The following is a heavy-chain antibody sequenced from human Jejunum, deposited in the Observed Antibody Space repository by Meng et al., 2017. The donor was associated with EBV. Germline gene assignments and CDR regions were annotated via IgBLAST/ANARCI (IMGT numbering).Heavy chain of an antibody. CDR1: GFTLSGHA. J-gene: IGHJ4*02. CDR2: ISNDGNNK. CDR3: TREWGADY. V-gene: IGHV3-30-3*01. D-gene: IGHD3-16*01. Sequence: QVQLVESGWGVVQPGRSLRLSFAASGFTLSGHAMQWVRQAPGKGLKWVALISNDGNNKYYADSVKGRFTISRDNSKNTLYLQMNSLRVDDTALYYCTREWGADYWGQGTLVTVSS.